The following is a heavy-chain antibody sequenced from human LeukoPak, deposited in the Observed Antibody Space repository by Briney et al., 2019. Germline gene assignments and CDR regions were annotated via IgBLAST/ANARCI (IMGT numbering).Heavy chain of an antibody. D-gene: IGHD2-2*01. V-gene: IGHV4-59*01. CDR3: ARDSVGYCSSTSCPYYYYGMDV. CDR2: IYYSGCT. Sequence: ASETLSLTCTVSGGSISSYYWSWIREPPGRGLEWIGYIYYSGCTKYNPSLKSRVTISVDTSKNQCSLKLSSVTAADTAVYHCARDSVGYCSSTSCPYYYYGMDVGGKGTTDTVST. CDR1: GGSISSYY. J-gene: IGHJ6*04.